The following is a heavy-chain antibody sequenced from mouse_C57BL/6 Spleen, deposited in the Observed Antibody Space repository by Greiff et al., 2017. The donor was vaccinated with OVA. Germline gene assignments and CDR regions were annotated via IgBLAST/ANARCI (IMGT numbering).Heavy chain of an antibody. D-gene: IGHD2-3*01. J-gene: IGHJ3*01. CDR2: ISSGSSTI. CDR1: GFTFSDYG. Sequence: EVKVEESGGGLVKPGGSLKLSCAASGFTFSDYGMHWVRQAPEKGLEWVAYISSGSSTIYYADTVKGRFTISRDNAKNTLFLQMTSLRSEDTAMYYCARQGIYDGYYSWFAYWGQGTLVTVSA. V-gene: IGHV5-17*01. CDR3: ARQGIYDGYYSWFAY.